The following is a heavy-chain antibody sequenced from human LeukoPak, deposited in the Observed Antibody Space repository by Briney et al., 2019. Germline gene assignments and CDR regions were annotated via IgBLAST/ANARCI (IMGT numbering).Heavy chain of an antibody. D-gene: IGHD1-7*01. Sequence: SGPTLVNPTQTLTLTCTFSGFSLSTGGVGVGWIRQPPGKALEWLALIYWNDDKRYSPSLKSRLTITKDTSKNQVVLTMTNMDPVDTATYYCAHIDPDVVSELYYFDYWGQGTLVTVSS. V-gene: IGHV2-5*01. J-gene: IGHJ4*02. CDR1: GFSLSTGGVG. CDR2: IYWNDDK. CDR3: AHIDPDVVSELYYFDY.